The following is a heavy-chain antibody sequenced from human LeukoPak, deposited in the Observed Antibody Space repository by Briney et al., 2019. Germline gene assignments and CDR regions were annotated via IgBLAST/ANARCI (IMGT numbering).Heavy chain of an antibody. D-gene: IGHD3-22*01. Sequence: GGSLRLSCAASGFTLSSYSMNWVRQAPGKGLEWVSYISSSSSTIYYADSVKGRFTISRDNAKNSLYLQMNSLRAEDTAVYYCARDLVVIPNSYMDVWGKGTTVTVSS. J-gene: IGHJ6*03. CDR2: ISSSSSTI. CDR1: GFTLSSYS. V-gene: IGHV3-48*01. CDR3: ARDLVVIPNSYMDV.